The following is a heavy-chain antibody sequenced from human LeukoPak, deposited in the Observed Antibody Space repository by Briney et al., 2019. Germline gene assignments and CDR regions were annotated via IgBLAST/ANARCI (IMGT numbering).Heavy chain of an antibody. CDR1: GFTFSSYE. Sequence: GGSLRLSCAASGFTFSSYEMNWVRQAPGKGLDWVSYISSSGTTIYYADSVKGRFTISRDNAKNSLYLQMNSLRAEDTAVYYCAKGIVGATRKINFFDYWGQGTLVTVSS. V-gene: IGHV3-48*03. CDR2: ISSSGTTI. J-gene: IGHJ4*02. CDR3: AKGIVGATRKINFFDY. D-gene: IGHD1-26*01.